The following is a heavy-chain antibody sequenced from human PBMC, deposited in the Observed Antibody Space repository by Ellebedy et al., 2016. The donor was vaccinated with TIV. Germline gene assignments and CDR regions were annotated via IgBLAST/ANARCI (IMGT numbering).Heavy chain of an antibody. CDR3: ATDGSYGDYRTPRHAFVI. V-gene: IGHV3-7*01. D-gene: IGHD4-17*01. CDR1: RFSFRSYW. CDR2: INQGGSER. Sequence: GGSLRLSCAASRFSFRSYWMSWVRQAPGKGLEWVANINQGGSERHYVDSVKGRFTISRDNAKNSLYLQMTSLRADDTGVYYCATDGSYGDYRTPRHAFVIWGQGTRVTVSS. J-gene: IGHJ3*02.